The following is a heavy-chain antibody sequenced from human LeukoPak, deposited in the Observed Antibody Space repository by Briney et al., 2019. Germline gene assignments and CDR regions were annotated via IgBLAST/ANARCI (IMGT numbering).Heavy chain of an antibody. CDR3: ASPLPAASFQH. D-gene: IGHD5-18*01. V-gene: IGHV1-2*02. Sequence: ASVKVSCKASGYTFTAYYIHWLRQAPGQGLEWMGWVNPFSGGTIPAQKFQDRVTMTKDTSINTAYMELSSLRSDDTAVYYCASPLPAASFQHWGQGTLVTVSS. J-gene: IGHJ1*01. CDR2: VNPFSGGT. CDR1: GYTFTAYY.